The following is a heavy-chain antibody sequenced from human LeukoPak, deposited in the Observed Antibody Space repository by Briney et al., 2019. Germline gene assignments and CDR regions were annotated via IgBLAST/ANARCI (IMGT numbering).Heavy chain of an antibody. CDR3: ARHDSGYDGGYYYYGMDV. CDR2: IYPGDSDT. CDR1: GYSFTSYW. D-gene: IGHD5-12*01. V-gene: IGHV5-51*01. Sequence: GESLKISCKGSGYSFTSYWIGWVRQMPGKGLEWMGIIYPGDSDTRYSPSFQGQVTISADKSISTAYLQWSSLKASDTAMYYYARHDSGYDGGYYYYGMDVWGQGTTVTVSS. J-gene: IGHJ6*02.